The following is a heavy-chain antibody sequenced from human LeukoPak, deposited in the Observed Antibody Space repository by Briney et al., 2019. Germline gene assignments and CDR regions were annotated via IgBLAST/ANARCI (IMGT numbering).Heavy chain of an antibody. Sequence: SETLSLTCTVSGGSVSNYYWSFIRQPPGKGLEWIAYIHSSGNTNYNPSLKSRVTISIDTSKNQFSLKLSSVTAADTAIYYCARGSSPMAGFPDYWGQGTLVTVSS. CDR1: GGSVSNYY. CDR3: ARGSSPMAGFPDY. CDR2: IHSSGNT. V-gene: IGHV4-59*02. J-gene: IGHJ4*02. D-gene: IGHD6-19*01.